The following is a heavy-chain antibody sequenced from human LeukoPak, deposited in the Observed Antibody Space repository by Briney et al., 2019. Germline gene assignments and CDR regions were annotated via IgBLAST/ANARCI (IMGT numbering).Heavy chain of an antibody. V-gene: IGHV1-8*01. Sequence: ASVKVSFKASGYTFTSYDINWVRQATGQGLEWMGWMNPNSGNTGYAQKFQGRVTMTRNTSISTAYMELSSLRSEDTAVYYCARGLSVVAATSPQSDYWGQGTLVTVSS. D-gene: IGHD2-15*01. J-gene: IGHJ4*02. CDR1: GYTFTSYD. CDR3: ARGLSVVAATSPQSDY. CDR2: MNPNSGNT.